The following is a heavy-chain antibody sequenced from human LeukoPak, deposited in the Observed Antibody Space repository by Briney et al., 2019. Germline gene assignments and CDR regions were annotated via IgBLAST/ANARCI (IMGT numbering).Heavy chain of an antibody. J-gene: IGHJ4*02. V-gene: IGHV3-30-3*01. CDR3: ARDRAPIVATHFDY. CDR2: ISYDGSNK. CDR1: GFTFSSYA. D-gene: IGHD5-12*01. Sequence: GRSLRLSCAASGFTFSSYAMHWVRQAPGKGLEWVAVISYDGSNKYYADSVKGRFTISRDNSKNTLYLQMNSLRAEDTAVYYCARDRAPIVATHFDYWGQGTLVTVSS.